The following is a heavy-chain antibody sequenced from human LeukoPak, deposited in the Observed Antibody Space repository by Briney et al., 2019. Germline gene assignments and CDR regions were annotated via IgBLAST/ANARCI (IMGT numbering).Heavy chain of an antibody. J-gene: IGHJ4*02. V-gene: IGHV3-21*01. D-gene: IGHD3-3*01. Sequence: PGGSLRLSCAASGFTFSSYSMNWVRQAPGKGLEWVSSISSSSSYIYYADSVKGRFTISRDNAENSLYLQMNSLRAEDTAVYYCARDYYDFWSGSLWGNFDYWGQGTLVTVSS. CDR3: ARDYYDFWSGSLWGNFDY. CDR1: GFTFSSYS. CDR2: ISSSSSYI.